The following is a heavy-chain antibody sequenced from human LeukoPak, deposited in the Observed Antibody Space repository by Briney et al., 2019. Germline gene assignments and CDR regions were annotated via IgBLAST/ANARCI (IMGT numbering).Heavy chain of an antibody. D-gene: IGHD3-22*01. J-gene: IGHJ4*02. CDR2: MSGSGGST. CDR3: AKDGGPYYYDRSGYYDY. Sequence: GGSLRPSCAASGFTFSSYAMSWVRQAPGKGLEWVSAMSGSGGSTYYADSVKGRFTISRDNSKNTLYLQMNSLRAEDTAVYYCAKDGGPYYYDRSGYYDYWGQGTLVTVSS. V-gene: IGHV3-23*01. CDR1: GFTFSSYA.